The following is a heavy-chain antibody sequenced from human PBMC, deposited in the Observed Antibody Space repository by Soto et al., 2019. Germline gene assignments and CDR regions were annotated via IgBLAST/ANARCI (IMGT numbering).Heavy chain of an antibody. Sequence: QVQLVESGGGVVQPGRSLRLSCAASGFTFSSYAMHWVRQAPGKGLEWVSVISYDGSNKYYADSVKGRFTISRDNSKNTLYLHMNSLRAEDTAVYYCARDFWYCGGVCYSPRQHWGQGTLVTVSS. J-gene: IGHJ1*01. CDR1: GFTFSSYA. D-gene: IGHD2-21*02. CDR2: ISYDGSNK. V-gene: IGHV3-30-3*01. CDR3: ARDFWYCGGVCYSPRQH.